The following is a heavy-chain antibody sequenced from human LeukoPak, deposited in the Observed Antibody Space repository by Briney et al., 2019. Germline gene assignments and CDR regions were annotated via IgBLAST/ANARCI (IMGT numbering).Heavy chain of an antibody. CDR2: IYYSGST. CDR1: GGSISSYY. D-gene: IGHD6-6*01. J-gene: IGHJ5*02. Sequence: WETLSLTCTVSGGSISSYYWSWIRQPPGKGLEWIGYIYYSGSTNYNPSFKSRVTISVDTSKNQFSLKLSSVTAADTAVYYCARAYSSSSAWFDPWGQGTLVTVSS. CDR3: ARAYSSSSAWFDP. V-gene: IGHV4-59*01.